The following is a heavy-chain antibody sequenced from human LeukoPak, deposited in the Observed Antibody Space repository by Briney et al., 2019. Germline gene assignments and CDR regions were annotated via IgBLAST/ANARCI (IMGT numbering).Heavy chain of an antibody. Sequence: PSETLSLTCTVSGGSISSSSYYWGWIRQPPGKGLEWIGSIYYSGSTYYNPSLKSRVTISLDTSKNQFSLKLSSVTAADTAVYYCATGGRNFDYWGQGTLVTVSS. CDR2: IYYSGST. D-gene: IGHD1-14*01. CDR3: ATGGRNFDY. CDR1: GGSISSSSYY. V-gene: IGHV4-39*07. J-gene: IGHJ4*02.